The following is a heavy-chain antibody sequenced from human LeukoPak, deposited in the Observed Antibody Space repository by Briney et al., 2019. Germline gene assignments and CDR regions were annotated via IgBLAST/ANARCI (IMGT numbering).Heavy chain of an antibody. D-gene: IGHD3-10*01. CDR2: IYYSGST. Sequence: KPSETLSLTCTVSGYSISSGYYWGWIRQPPGKGLEWIGSIYYSGSTYYNPSLKSRVTISVDTSKNQFSLKLSSVTAADTAVYYCARGGVFDAFDIWGQGTMVTVSS. V-gene: IGHV4-38-2*02. J-gene: IGHJ3*02. CDR3: ARGGVFDAFDI. CDR1: GYSISSGYY.